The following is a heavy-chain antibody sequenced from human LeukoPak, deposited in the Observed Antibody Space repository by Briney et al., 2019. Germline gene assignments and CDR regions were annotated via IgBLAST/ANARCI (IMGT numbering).Heavy chain of an antibody. CDR3: ARARGTGYYRLFDY. Sequence: SETLSLTCAVYGGSFSGYYWSWIRQPPGKGLEWIGEINHSGSTNYNPSLKSRVTISVDTSKNQFSLKLSSVTAADTAVYYCARARGTGYYRLFDYWGQGTLVTVSS. CDR1: GGSFSGYY. D-gene: IGHD3-9*01. CDR2: INHSGST. V-gene: IGHV4-34*01. J-gene: IGHJ4*02.